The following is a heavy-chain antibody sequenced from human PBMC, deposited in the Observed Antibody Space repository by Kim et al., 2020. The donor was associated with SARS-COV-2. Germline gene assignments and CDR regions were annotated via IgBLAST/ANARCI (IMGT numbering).Heavy chain of an antibody. CDR2: ITSSGRHT. Sequence: GGSLRLSCAASGFSFTTHTMNWVRQAPGKGLEWVASITSSGRHTSYAESVKGRFTISRDNDKKSLFLQVNSLKVDDTAMYYCVRRSLNGHLDYWAQGTLVTVSS. CDR3: VRRSLNGHLDY. D-gene: IGHD2-8*01. J-gene: IGHJ4*02. V-gene: IGHV3-21*01. CDR1: GFSFTTHT.